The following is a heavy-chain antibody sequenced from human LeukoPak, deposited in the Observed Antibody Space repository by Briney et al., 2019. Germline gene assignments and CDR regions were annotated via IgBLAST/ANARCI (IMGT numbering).Heavy chain of an antibody. CDR1: GYTFTSYG. V-gene: IGHV1-18*01. D-gene: IGHD3-9*01. Sequence: ASVKVSCKASGYTFTSYGISWVRQAPGQGLEWMGWISAYNGNTNYAQKLQGRVTMTKDTSTSTAYMEVRSLRSDDTAVYSCASDNYDILTGNFDYWGQGTLVTVSS. CDR3: ASDNYDILTGNFDY. J-gene: IGHJ4*02. CDR2: ISAYNGNT.